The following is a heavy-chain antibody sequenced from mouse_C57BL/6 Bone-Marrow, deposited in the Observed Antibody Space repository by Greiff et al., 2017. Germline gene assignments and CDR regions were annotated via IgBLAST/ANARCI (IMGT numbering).Heavy chain of an antibody. CDR3: ARSIGVGAMDY. CDR2: IDPSDSYT. Sequence: QVQLQQPGAELVMPGASVKLSCKASGYTFTSYWMHWVKQRPGQGLEWIGEIDPSDSYTTYNQKFKGKSTLTVDQSSSTAYMQLSSLTSEDSAVYYCARSIGVGAMDYWGQGTSVTVSS. V-gene: IGHV1-69*01. CDR1: GYTFTSYW. J-gene: IGHJ4*01.